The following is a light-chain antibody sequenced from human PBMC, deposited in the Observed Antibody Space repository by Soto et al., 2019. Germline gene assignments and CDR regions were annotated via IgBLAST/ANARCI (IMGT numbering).Light chain of an antibody. CDR2: DAY. Sequence: EVVLTQSPVTLSLSPGERATLSCRASQSFRGLLAWYQQKPGQAPRLLIYDAYNMATGIPPRFSGSGSGTSFTLPISSSKPEDFGIYYCQQGYMWPITFGQGTRLEIK. V-gene: IGKV3-11*01. J-gene: IGKJ5*01. CDR3: QQGYMWPIT. CDR1: QSFRGL.